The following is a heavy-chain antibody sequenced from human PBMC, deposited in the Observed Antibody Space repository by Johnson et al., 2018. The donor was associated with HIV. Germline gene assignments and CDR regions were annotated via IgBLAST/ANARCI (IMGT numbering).Heavy chain of an antibody. CDR2: ISYDGSNK. D-gene: IGHD5-12*01. J-gene: IGHJ3*02. V-gene: IGHV3-30-3*01. CDR1: GFTFSSYA. Sequence: QVQLVESGGGMVQPGRSLRLSCAASGFTFSSYAMHWVRQAPGKGLEWVTVISYDGSNKYHADSVKGRFIISRDNSKNTLHLQMNNVRAEDTAIYYCAGSDSGYDAFDIWGQGTMVSVSS. CDR3: AGSDSGYDAFDI.